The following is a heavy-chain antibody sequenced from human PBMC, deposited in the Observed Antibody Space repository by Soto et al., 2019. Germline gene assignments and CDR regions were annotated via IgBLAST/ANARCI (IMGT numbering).Heavy chain of an antibody. Sequence: EVQLVESGGGLVQPGRSLRLSCAASGFTFDDYAMHWVRQAPGKGLEWVSGISWNSGSIGYADSVKGRFTISRDNAKNSLYLQMNSLSAEDTALYYCAKANYYGSGPYLWGQGTLVIVCS. V-gene: IGHV3-9*01. CDR3: AKANYYGSGPYL. CDR2: ISWNSGSI. CDR1: GFTFDDYA. D-gene: IGHD3-10*01. J-gene: IGHJ5*02.